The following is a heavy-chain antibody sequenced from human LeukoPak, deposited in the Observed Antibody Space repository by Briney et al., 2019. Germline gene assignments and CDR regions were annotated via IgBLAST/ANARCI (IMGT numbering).Heavy chain of an antibody. CDR1: GYTFTSYA. CDR2: INTNTGNP. D-gene: IGHD5-18*01. V-gene: IGHV7-4-1*02. Sequence: ASVKVSCKASGYTFTSYAMNWVRQAPGQGLEWMGWINTNTGNPTYAQGFTGRFVFSLDTSVSTAYLQISSLKAEDTAVYYCARLGGYVGIQLWEAYYMDVWGKGTTVTVSS. J-gene: IGHJ6*03. CDR3: ARLGGYVGIQLWEAYYMDV.